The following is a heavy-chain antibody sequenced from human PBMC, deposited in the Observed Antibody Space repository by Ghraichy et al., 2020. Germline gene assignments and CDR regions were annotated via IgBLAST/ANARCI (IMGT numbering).Heavy chain of an antibody. J-gene: IGHJ5*02. CDR3: ARRVDFWSGYTANWFDP. CDR1: GGSFSGYY. CDR2: INHSGST. D-gene: IGHD3-3*01. Sequence: SQTPLTCAVYGGSFSGYYWSWIRQPPGKGLEWIGEINHSGSTNYNPSLKSRVTISVDTSKNQFSLKLSSVTAADTAVYYCARRVDFWSGYTANWFDPWGQGTLVTVSS. V-gene: IGHV4-34*01.